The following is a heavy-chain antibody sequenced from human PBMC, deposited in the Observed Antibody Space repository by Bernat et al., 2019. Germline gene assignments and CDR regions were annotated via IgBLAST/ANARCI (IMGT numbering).Heavy chain of an antibody. CDR3: STGGYFLDY. V-gene: IGHV3-15*07. J-gene: IGHJ4*02. CDR1: GFTFSNAW. CDR2: IKSKADGGTT. D-gene: IGHD1-26*01. Sequence: EVQLVESGGGLVRPGGSLRLSCAGSGFTFSNAWMNWVRQAPGRGLEWVARIKSKADGGTTDYAAPVKGRFTISRDDSKNTVYVQMNSLKTEDTVVYYCSTGGYFLDYWGQGTLVTVSS.